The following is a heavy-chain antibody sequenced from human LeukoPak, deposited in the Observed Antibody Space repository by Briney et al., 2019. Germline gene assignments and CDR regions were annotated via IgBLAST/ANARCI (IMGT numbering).Heavy chain of an antibody. V-gene: IGHV3-21*01. CDR3: ARSRELRYFDWLLDIDY. Sequence: GGSLRLSCAASGFTFSSYSMNWVRQAPGKGLEWVSSISSTSSYIDYADSVKGRFTISRDNAKNSLYLQMNSLRAEDTAVYYCARSRELRYFDWLLDIDYWGQGTLVTVSS. J-gene: IGHJ4*02. CDR2: ISSTSSYI. CDR1: GFTFSSYS. D-gene: IGHD3-9*01.